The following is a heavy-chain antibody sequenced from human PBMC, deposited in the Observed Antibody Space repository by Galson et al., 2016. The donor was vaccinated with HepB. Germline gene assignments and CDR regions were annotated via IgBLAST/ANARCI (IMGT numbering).Heavy chain of an antibody. V-gene: IGHV1-46*01. J-gene: IGHJ4*02. CDR2: INPSGGST. CDR1: GYAFASYN. D-gene: IGHD4-17*01. CDR3: AYDYGDCNFDY. Sequence: SGYAFASYNMHWVRQAPGQGLEWMGIINPSGGSTNYAQRFQGRVTMTRDTSTSTVYMELSSLRSEDTAVYYCAYDYGDCNFDYWGQGTLVTVSS.